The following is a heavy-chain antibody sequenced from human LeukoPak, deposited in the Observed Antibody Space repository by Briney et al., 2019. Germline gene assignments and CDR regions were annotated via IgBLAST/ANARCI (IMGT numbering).Heavy chain of an antibody. CDR3: AKDLYGSGRFSAPAELDY. CDR1: VFAFSIYA. V-gene: IGHV3-23*01. J-gene: IGHJ4*02. CDR2: ISGSGGST. Sequence: GGSLRLSCAASVFAFSIYAMSWVRQAPGKGLEWGSAISGSGGSTYYADSVKGRFSISRDNSKTTVYLQMTSLRAEDTAVYYCAKDLYGSGRFSAPAELDYWGQGTLVTVSS. D-gene: IGHD3-10*01.